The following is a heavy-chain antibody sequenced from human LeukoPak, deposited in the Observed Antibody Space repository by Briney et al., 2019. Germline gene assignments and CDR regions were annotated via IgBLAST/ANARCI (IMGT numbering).Heavy chain of an antibody. V-gene: IGHV1-18*01. Sequence: TSRISWERQAPGQGLEWMGWIGTSGGDTYYAQKFQGRITVTTDTSTSTVYMELRNLRSDDTAVYYCARDLWNFYDDSGYNRDFDSWGQGTLVTVSS. D-gene: IGHD3-22*01. CDR3: ARDLWNFYDDSGYNRDFDS. CDR2: IGTSGGDT. CDR1: TSR. J-gene: IGHJ5*01.